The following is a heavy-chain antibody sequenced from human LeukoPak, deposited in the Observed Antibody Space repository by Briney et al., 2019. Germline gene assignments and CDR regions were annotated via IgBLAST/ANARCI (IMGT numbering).Heavy chain of an antibody. CDR1: GGTFIGYT. CDR3: ARERYYDSSGYHPSYYFDS. Sequence: SVTVSCKASGGTFIGYTITWVRQAPGQGLEWMGMIIPGIGNANYAQKFQGRVTITAHKSANTVYMELSSLRSEDTAMYYCARERYYDSSGYHPSYYFDSWGQGTLVTVSS. D-gene: IGHD3-22*01. V-gene: IGHV1-69*08. CDR2: IIPGIGNA. J-gene: IGHJ4*02.